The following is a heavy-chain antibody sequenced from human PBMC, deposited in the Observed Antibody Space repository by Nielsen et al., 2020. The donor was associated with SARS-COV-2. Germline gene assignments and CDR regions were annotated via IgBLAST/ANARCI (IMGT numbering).Heavy chain of an antibody. V-gene: IGHV1-69*05. Sequence: WVRQAPGQGLEWMGGIIPIFGTANYAQKFQGRVTMTRDTSTSTVYMELSSLRSEDTAVYYCARDGNYMVRGVIITGSFDYWGQGTLVTVSS. CDR2: IIPIFGTA. D-gene: IGHD3-10*01. CDR3: ARDGNYMVRGVIITGSFDY. J-gene: IGHJ4*02.